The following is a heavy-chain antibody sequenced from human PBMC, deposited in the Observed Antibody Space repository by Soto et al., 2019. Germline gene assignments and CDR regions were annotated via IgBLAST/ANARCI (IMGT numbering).Heavy chain of an antibody. V-gene: IGHV4-59*01. CDR1: GGSISVYY. CDR3: ARGVGSSPPRY. J-gene: IGHJ4*02. D-gene: IGHD1-26*01. CDR2: IYDSGSP. Sequence: SETLSLTCTISGGSISVYYWSWIRQPPGQALEWIGYIYDSGSPYYNPSLRSRVIISADTSKNQISLKLTSATAADTAVYCCARGVGSSPPRYWGRGTLVTVSS.